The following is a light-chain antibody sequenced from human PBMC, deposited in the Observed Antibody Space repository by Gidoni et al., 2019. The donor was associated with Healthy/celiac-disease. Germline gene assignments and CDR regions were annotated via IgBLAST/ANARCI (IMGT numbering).Light chain of an antibody. V-gene: IGKV4-1*01. Sequence: DLVLTQPPDSLPGSLGERATINCKSSQTVLYSSNNKNYLAWYQQKPGQPPKLLIYWASTRESGVPDRFSGSGSGTDFTLTISSLQAEDVAVYYCQQYYSTPITFGPGTKVDIK. CDR1: QTVLYSSNNKNY. CDR2: WAS. CDR3: QQYYSTPIT. J-gene: IGKJ3*01.